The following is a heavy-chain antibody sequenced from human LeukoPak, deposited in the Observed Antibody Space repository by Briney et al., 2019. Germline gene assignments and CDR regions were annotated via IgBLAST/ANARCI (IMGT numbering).Heavy chain of an antibody. J-gene: IGHJ4*02. V-gene: IGHV3-7*03. CDR1: GFTFSSYW. CDR2: IKQDGSEK. Sequence: GGSLRLSCAASGFTFSSYWMSWVRQAPGKGLEWVANIKQDGSEKYYVDSVKGRFTISRDNAKNSLYLQMNSLRAEDTAVYYCARDSPPYWGAGGIDYWGQGTLVTVSS. D-gene: IGHD1-26*01. CDR3: ARDSPPYWGAGGIDY.